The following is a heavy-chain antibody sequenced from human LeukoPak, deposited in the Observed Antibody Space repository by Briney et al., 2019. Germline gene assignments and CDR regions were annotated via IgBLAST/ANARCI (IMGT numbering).Heavy chain of an antibody. CDR3: ARDWGVDY. V-gene: IGHV3-30*03. CDR2: ISYDGSNK. J-gene: IGHJ4*02. Sequence: GGSLRLSCAAPGFTFSSYGMHWVRQAPGKGLEWVAVISYDGSNKYYADSVKGRFTISRDNSKNTLYLQMNSLRAEDTAVYYCARDWGVDYWGQGTLVTVSS. D-gene: IGHD3-16*01. CDR1: GFTFSSYG.